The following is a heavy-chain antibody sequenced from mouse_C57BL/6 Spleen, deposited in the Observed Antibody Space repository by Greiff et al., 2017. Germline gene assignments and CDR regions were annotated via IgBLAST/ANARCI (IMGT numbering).Heavy chain of an antibody. CDR3: TRAKGLRRWFDY. CDR2: IDPETGGT. J-gene: IGHJ2*01. D-gene: IGHD2-2*01. V-gene: IGHV1-15*01. CDR1: GYTFTDYE. Sequence: QVQLQQSGAELVRPGASVTLSCKASGYTFTDYEMHWVKQTPVHGLEWIGAIDPETGGTAYNQKFKGKAILTADKYSSTAYMELRSLTSEDSAVYYCTRAKGLRRWFDYWGQGTTLTVSS.